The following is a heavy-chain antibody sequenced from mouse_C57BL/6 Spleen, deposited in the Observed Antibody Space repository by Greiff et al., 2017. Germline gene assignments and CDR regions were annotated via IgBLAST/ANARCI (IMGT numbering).Heavy chain of an antibody. Sequence: VQLVESGPELVKPGASVKISCKASGYAFSSSWMNWVKQRPGKGLEWIGRIYPGDGDTNYNGKFKGKATLTADKSSSTAYMQLSSLTSEDSAVYFCAGQLSLGYFDVWDTGPTVTVSS. CDR2: IYPGDGDT. CDR1: GYAFSSSW. D-gene: IGHD3-2*02. J-gene: IGHJ1*03. V-gene: IGHV1-82*01. CDR3: AGQLSLGYFDV.